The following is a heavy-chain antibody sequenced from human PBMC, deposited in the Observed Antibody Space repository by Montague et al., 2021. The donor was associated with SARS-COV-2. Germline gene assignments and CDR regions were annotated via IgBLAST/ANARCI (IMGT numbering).Heavy chain of an antibody. D-gene: IGHD3-22*01. V-gene: IGHV4-39*07. J-gene: IGHJ6*02. Sequence: SETLSLTCTVSGGSISSSSYYWGWIRQPPGKGLEWIGSIYYSGSTYYNPSLKSRVTISVDTSKNQSSLKLSSVTAADTAVYYCARDTRLTMIVVVQGYGMDVWGQGTTVTVSS. CDR3: ARDTRLTMIVVVQGYGMDV. CDR2: IYYSGST. CDR1: GGSISSSSYY.